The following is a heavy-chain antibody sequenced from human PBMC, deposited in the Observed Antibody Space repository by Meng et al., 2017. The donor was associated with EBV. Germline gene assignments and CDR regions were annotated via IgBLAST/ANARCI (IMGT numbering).Heavy chain of an antibody. J-gene: IGHJ4*02. CDR3: VRELVGGTFDY. Sequence: QVLLVQSGAEVKNPGASVNASCKASGYTFTSYYLHWVRQAPGQVLEWMGIIIPAGGNTNYAQKFRGRFTMTRDTSTSTVYMDLSILTSEDTAVYYCVRELVGGTFDYWGQGTLVTVSS. CDR2: IIPAGGNT. D-gene: IGHD1/OR15-1a*01. V-gene: IGHV1-46*01. CDR1: GYTFTSYY.